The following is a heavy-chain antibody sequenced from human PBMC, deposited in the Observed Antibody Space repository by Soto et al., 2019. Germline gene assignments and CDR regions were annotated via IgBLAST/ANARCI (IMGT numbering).Heavy chain of an antibody. D-gene: IGHD5-18*01. CDR3: AREGYRSGYFDY. CDR1: VFTFSSYE. Sequence: GGSLRLSCASSVFTFSSYEMNCVRQAPGKGLEWVSYISSSGSTIYYADSVKGRFTISRDNAKNSLYLQMNSLRAEDTAVYYCAREGYRSGYFDYWGQGTLVTVSS. CDR2: ISSSGSTI. V-gene: IGHV3-48*03. J-gene: IGHJ4*02.